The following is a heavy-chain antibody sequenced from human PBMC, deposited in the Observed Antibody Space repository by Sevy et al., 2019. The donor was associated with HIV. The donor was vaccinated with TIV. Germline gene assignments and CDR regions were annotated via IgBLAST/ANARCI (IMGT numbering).Heavy chain of an antibody. D-gene: IGHD3-10*01. CDR1: GYTFTSYG. Sequence: ASVKVSCKASGYTFTSYGISWVRQAPGQGLEWMGWISAYNGNTNYAQKLQGRVTMTTDTSTSTAYMELRSLRSDDTAVYYCASDDHVLLWFREFEAEGREDYGMDVWGQGTTVTVSS. V-gene: IGHV1-18*01. CDR3: ASDDHVLLWFREFEAEGREDYGMDV. J-gene: IGHJ6*02. CDR2: ISAYNGNT.